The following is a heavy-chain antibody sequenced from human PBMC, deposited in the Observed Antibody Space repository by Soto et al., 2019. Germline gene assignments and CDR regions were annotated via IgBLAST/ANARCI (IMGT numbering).Heavy chain of an antibody. J-gene: IGHJ4*02. CDR3: ASSGCSGGSSFSYYFDY. Sequence: SVKVSCKAPGGTFSSYAISWVRQAPGQGLEWMGGIIPIFGTANDAQKFQGRVTITADESTSTAYMELSSLRSEDTAVYYCASSGCSGGSSFSYYFDYWGQGTLLTVSS. CDR1: GGTFSSYA. CDR2: IIPIFGTA. D-gene: IGHD2-15*01. V-gene: IGHV1-69*13.